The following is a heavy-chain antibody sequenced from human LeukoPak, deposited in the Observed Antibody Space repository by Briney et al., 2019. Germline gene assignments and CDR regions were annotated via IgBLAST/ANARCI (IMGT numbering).Heavy chain of an antibody. CDR2: IYHSGTT. CDR1: AYSISNGFV. V-gene: IGHV4-38-2*02. D-gene: IGHD5-12*01. CDR3: ARGRVVATRLDY. Sequence: PSETLSLTCTVSAYSISNGFVWGWIRQPPGKGLEWIASIYHSGTTYYNPSLKSRVTMSVDTSKNQFSLRLSSVTAADTAVYYCARGRVVATRLDYWGQGTLVTVSS. J-gene: IGHJ4*02.